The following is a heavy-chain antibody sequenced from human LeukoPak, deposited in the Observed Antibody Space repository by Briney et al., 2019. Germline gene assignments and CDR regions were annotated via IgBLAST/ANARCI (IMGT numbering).Heavy chain of an antibody. CDR1: GFTFSDYY. D-gene: IGHD3-22*01. CDR2: ISSSSSYI. Sequence: GGSLRLSCAASGFTFSDYYMSWIRQAPGKGLEWVSSISSSSSYIYYADSVKGRFTISRDNAKNSLYLQMNSLRAEDTAVYYCAREVVIDYYFDYWGQGTLVTVSS. J-gene: IGHJ4*02. V-gene: IGHV3-11*06. CDR3: AREVVIDYYFDY.